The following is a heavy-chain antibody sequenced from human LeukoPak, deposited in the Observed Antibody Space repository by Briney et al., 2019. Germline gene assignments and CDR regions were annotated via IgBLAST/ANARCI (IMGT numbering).Heavy chain of an antibody. J-gene: IGHJ5*01. CDR3: ARDVTGYNWFDS. CDR2: FHNSGTS. Sequence: SETLSLTCTVSDDSISDYYRGWLRQPPGKGLEWIGYFHNSGTSTYNPSLKSRVTISADTSKNQFSLKLTSVTAADTGVYYCARDVTGYNWFDSWGQGTLVTVSS. CDR1: DDSISDYY. D-gene: IGHD1-1*01. V-gene: IGHV4-59*12.